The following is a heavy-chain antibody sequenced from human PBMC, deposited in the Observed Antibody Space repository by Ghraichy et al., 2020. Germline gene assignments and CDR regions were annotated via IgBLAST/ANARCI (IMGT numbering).Heavy chain of an antibody. J-gene: IGHJ4*02. D-gene: IGHD2-2*01. CDR3: EKRGTHCSSTSCNLDY. CDR1: GYSFSSFG. Sequence: GESLNISCAASGYSFSSFGLHWIRQAPGKGLEWVAIISYDGSNKSYEDSVKGRFTISRDNSKNTLYLQMDSLRAEDTAVYYCEKRGTHCSSTSCNLDYWGQGTLVTVSS. CDR2: ISYDGSNK. V-gene: IGHV3-30*18.